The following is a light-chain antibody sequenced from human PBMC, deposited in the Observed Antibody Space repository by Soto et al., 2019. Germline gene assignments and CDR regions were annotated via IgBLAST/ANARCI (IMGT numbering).Light chain of an antibody. CDR1: SSDVGDYNY. CDR2: EVS. J-gene: IGLJ3*02. CDR3: RSYTGSSTPWV. V-gene: IGLV2-14*01. Sequence: QSALTQPASVSGSPGQSITISCTGTSSDVGDYNYVSWYQQHPGKAPKLIIYEVSNRPSGVSNRFSGSKSGNTASLTVSGLQAEDEADYYCRSYTGSSTPWVFGGGTKLAVL.